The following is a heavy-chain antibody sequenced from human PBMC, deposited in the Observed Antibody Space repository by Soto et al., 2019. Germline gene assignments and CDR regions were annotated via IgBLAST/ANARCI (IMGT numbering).Heavy chain of an antibody. D-gene: IGHD4-17*01. CDR2: IKQDGSEK. Sequence: EVQLVESGGGLVQPGGSLRLSCAASGFTFSSYWMSWVRQAPGKGLEWVANIKQDGSEKYYVDSVKGRFTISRDNAKNSLYLQLNSLRGEDTAVYYCARDRGPTDYGDSYFDSWGQGTLVTVSS. CDR1: GFTFSSYW. V-gene: IGHV3-7*04. J-gene: IGHJ4*02. CDR3: ARDRGPTDYGDSYFDS.